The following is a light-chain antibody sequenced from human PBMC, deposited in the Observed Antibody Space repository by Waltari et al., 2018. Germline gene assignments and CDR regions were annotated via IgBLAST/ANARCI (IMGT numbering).Light chain of an antibody. CDR3: QAWDSAVI. CDR1: TLGDKS. J-gene: IGLJ2*01. V-gene: IGLV3-1*01. Sequence: SYELTQPPSVSVSPGQPASITCSGDTLGDKSVCWYQQKPGQPPVLVIYQDTKRAAGIPGRISGSNSGNTATLTISGTQAMDEADYYCQAWDSAVIFGGGTKLTVL. CDR2: QDT.